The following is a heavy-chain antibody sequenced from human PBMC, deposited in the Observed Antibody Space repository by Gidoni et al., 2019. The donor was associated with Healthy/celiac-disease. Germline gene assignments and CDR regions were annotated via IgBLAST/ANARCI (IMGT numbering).Heavy chain of an antibody. CDR3: ARDGHTRIAALTYYYYGMDV. CDR1: GFTFSSYS. CDR2: ISSSSSYI. J-gene: IGHJ6*02. V-gene: IGHV3-21*01. Sequence: EVQLVESGGGLVKPGGSLRLSCAASGFTFSSYSMNWVRQVPGKGLEWVSSISSSSSYIYYADSGKGRCTISRDNAKNSLYLQMNSLRAEDTAVYYCARDGHTRIAALTYYYYGMDVWGQGTTVTVSS. D-gene: IGHD6-6*01.